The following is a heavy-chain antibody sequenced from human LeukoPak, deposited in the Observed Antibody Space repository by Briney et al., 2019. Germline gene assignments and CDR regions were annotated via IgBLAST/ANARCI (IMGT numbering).Heavy chain of an antibody. CDR1: GFTVSSNY. D-gene: IGHD6-13*01. Sequence: GGSLRLSCAASGFTVSSNYMSWVRQAPGKGLEWVSVIYSGGSTYYADSVKGRFTISRDNSKNTLYLQMNSLRAEDTAVYYCAKMAAAGPPASYYYYYMDVWGKGTTVTVSS. V-gene: IGHV3-66*01. CDR2: IYSGGST. J-gene: IGHJ6*03. CDR3: AKMAAAGPPASYYYYYMDV.